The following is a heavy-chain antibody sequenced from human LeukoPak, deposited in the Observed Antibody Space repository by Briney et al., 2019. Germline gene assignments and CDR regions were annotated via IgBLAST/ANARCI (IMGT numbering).Heavy chain of an antibody. CDR2: ISSSSSYI. CDR3: AREGSIYYDSSGYYYIDY. V-gene: IGHV3-21*01. J-gene: IGHJ4*02. CDR1: GFTFSSYS. Sequence: NTGGSLRLSCAASGFTFSSYSMSWVRQAPGKGLEWASSISSSSSYIYYADSVKGRFTISGDNAKNSLYLQMNSLRAEDTAVYYCAREGSIYYDSSGYYYIDYWGQGTLVTVSS. D-gene: IGHD3-22*01.